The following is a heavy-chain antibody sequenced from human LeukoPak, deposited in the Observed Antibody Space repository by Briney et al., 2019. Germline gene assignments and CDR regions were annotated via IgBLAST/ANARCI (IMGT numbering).Heavy chain of an antibody. CDR3: AKDRGGIAAAGGTVFDY. Sequence: GGSLRLSCAASGFTFSSYGMHWVRQAPGKGLEWVAFIRYDGSNKYYADSVKGRFTISRDNSKNTLYLQMNSLRAEDTAVYYCAKDRGGIAAAGGTVFDYWGQGTLVTVSS. J-gene: IGHJ4*02. D-gene: IGHD6-13*01. CDR1: GFTFSSYG. CDR2: IRYDGSNK. V-gene: IGHV3-30*02.